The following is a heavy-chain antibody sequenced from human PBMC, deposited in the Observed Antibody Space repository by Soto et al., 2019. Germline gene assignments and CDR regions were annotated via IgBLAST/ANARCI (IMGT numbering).Heavy chain of an antibody. J-gene: IGHJ6*02. CDR1: GFTFSSDS. CDR3: AREGGMDV. V-gene: IGHV3-48*01. CDR2: ISTSGSTI. Sequence: PGGSLRLSCAASGFTFSSDSINWVRQAPGKGLEWVSYISTSGSTIYHADSVKGRFTISRDNARNSVYLQVNSLRAEDTAVYYCAREGGMDVWGQGTTVTVSS.